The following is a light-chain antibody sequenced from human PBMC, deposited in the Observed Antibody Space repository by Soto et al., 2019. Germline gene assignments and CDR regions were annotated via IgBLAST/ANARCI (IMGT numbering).Light chain of an antibody. Sequence: EIVLTQSPGTLSLSPGERATLSCRASESVSSSYLAWYQQKPGQAPRLLIFGASSRATGTPDRFSVSGSGTDFTLTISRMEPEDFAVYYCQQYGSSPPWTFGQGTEVEIK. CDR3: QQYGSSPPWT. J-gene: IGKJ1*01. CDR2: GAS. V-gene: IGKV3-20*01. CDR1: ESVSSSY.